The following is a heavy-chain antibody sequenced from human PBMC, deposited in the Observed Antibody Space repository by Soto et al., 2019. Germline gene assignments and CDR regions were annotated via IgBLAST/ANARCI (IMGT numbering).Heavy chain of an antibody. CDR3: NTALRYFDWLLYPSDY. J-gene: IGHJ4*02. Sequence: SLRLSCTASGFTFGDYAMSWFRQAPGKGLEWVGFIRSKAYGGTTEYAASVKGRFTISRDDSKSIAYLQMNSLKTEDTAVYYCNTALRYFDWLLYPSDYWGQGNLVTV. D-gene: IGHD3-9*01. CDR1: GFTFGDYA. V-gene: IGHV3-49*03. CDR2: IRSKAYGGTT.